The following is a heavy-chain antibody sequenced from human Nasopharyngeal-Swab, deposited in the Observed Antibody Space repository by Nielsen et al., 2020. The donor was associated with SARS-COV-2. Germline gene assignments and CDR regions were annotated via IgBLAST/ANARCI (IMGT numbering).Heavy chain of an antibody. CDR3: TTYYGDSHSYFYYHAMDV. D-gene: IGHD4-17*01. V-gene: IGHV3-15*01. CDR2: IKSKTDGGAT. CDR1: GPTFRNAW. J-gene: IGHJ6*02. Sequence: GGSLRLSCAASGPTFRNAWMNWVRQVPGRGLEWVGRIKSKTDGGATDYAAPVKGRFSISRDDSKNTIYVQMNSLKTEDTAVYYCTTYYGDSHSYFYYHAMDVWGQGTTVTVSS.